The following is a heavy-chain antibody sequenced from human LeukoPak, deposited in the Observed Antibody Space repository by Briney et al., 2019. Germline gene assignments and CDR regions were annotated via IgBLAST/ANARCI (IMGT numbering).Heavy chain of an antibody. CDR1: GFTFSSYW. V-gene: IGHV3-74*01. CDR3: ARGNYHAMDV. Sequence: GGSLRLSCAASGFTFSSYWMHWVRQTPGEGLVCVSLIKGDGSSTTYADSVKGRFTISRDNAKNTVYLQMNSLRAEDTAVYYCARGNYHAMDVWGQGTTVTVSS. J-gene: IGHJ6*02. CDR2: IKGDGSST.